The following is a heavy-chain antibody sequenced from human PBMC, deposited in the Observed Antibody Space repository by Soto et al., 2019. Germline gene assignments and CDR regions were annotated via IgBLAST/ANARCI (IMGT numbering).Heavy chain of an antibody. CDR2: ISSGSDTI. J-gene: IGHJ4*02. Sequence: EVQLVESGGGLVQPGGSLRLSCAASGFTFSSYSMNWVRQAPGRGQEWISYISSGSDTIYYADSVKGRFTISRDNAKNSLYLQMNSLRAEDTAVYYCARDIIAVAGIFDCWGQRTLVTVSS. D-gene: IGHD6-13*01. CDR3: ARDIIAVAGIFDC. CDR1: GFTFSSYS. V-gene: IGHV3-48*01.